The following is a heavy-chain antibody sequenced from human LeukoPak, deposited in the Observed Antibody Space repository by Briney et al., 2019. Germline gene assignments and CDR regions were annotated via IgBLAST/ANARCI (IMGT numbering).Heavy chain of an antibody. CDR2: ISQSGSDI. Sequence: TGGSLRLSCAASGFTYSDFYMSWIRQAPGKGLEWISYISQSGSDINYADSVRGRFTVSRDSAKNSLYLQMNSLRAEDTAVYYCATTARVGAHWGQGTLVTVSS. CDR1: GFTYSDFY. V-gene: IGHV3-11*01. CDR3: ATTARVGAH. D-gene: IGHD4/OR15-4a*01. J-gene: IGHJ4*02.